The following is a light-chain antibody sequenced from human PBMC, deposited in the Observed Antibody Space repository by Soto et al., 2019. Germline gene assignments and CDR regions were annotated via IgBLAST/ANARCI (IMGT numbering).Light chain of an antibody. CDR3: AAWDDSLDGVV. V-gene: IGLV1-40*01. J-gene: IGLJ2*01. Sequence: QSVLTQPPSVSGAPGQRVTISCTGSSSNIGAGYDVHWYQQLPGTAPKLLIYGNSNRPSGVPDRFSGSKSGTSASLAISGLQSEDEGDYYCAAWDDSLDGVVFGGGTKVTVL. CDR1: SSNIGAGYD. CDR2: GNS.